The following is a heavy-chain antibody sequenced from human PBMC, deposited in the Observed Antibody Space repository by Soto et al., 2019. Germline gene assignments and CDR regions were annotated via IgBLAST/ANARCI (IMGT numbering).Heavy chain of an antibody. V-gene: IGHV4-59*01. CDR2: IYYSGST. CDR3: VRVGGYYGDYPNFDY. J-gene: IGHJ4*02. D-gene: IGHD4-17*01. CDR1: GSSISPYY. Sequence: SETLSLTCSVSGSSISPYYWSWIRQSPGKGLEWIGNIYYSGSTKYNPSLRSRITISVDTTNIQFSLRLRSVTAADAAVYYCVRVGGYYGDYPNFDYWGQGTTVTVSS.